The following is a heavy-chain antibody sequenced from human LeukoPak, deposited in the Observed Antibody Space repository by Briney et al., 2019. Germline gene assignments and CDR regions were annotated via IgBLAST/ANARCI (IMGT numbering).Heavy chain of an antibody. J-gene: IGHJ4*02. D-gene: IGHD3-22*01. V-gene: IGHV1-18*01. Sequence: ASVKVSCKASGYTFTNYGISWVRQAPGQGLEWMGWISAYNGNTNYAQKLQGRVTMTTDTSTSTAYMELRSLRSDDTAVYYCARVVAEAYYDRSGYYPFDYWGQGTLVTVSS. CDR1: GYTFTNYG. CDR3: ARVVAEAYYDRSGYYPFDY. CDR2: ISAYNGNT.